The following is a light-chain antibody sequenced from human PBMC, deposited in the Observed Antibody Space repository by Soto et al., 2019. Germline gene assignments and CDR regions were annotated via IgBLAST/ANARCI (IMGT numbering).Light chain of an antibody. CDR2: DAS. Sequence: EIVLTQSPATLSLSPGERATLSCRASQSVSSSLAWYQQKPGQAPRLLIYDASNRATAIPARFSGGGSGTHLNLAISRLDPEDSAVHYWQQRFKWPRFTFGQGTKLEIK. J-gene: IGKJ2*01. CDR3: QQRFKWPRFT. CDR1: QSVSSS. V-gene: IGKV3-11*01.